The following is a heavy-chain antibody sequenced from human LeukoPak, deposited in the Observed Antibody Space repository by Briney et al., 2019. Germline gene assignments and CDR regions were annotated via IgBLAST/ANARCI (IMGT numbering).Heavy chain of an antibody. Sequence: GGSLRLSCSASGFTFSSYDMHWVRQAPGKGLEYVSAINNHGDSTYYADSVKGRFTLSRDNSKNTLYLQMSSLRAEDTAVYYCVRGHSSSSNYFDYWGQGSLVTVSS. CDR3: VRGHSSSSNYFDY. CDR1: GFTFSSYD. D-gene: IGHD6-6*01. J-gene: IGHJ4*02. CDR2: INNHGDST. V-gene: IGHV3-64D*06.